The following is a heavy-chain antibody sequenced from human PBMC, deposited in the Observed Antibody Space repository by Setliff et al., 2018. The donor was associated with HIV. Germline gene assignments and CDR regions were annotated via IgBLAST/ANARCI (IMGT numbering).Heavy chain of an antibody. CDR3: AREADGIDF. D-gene: IGHD2-15*01. CDR2: VHYTGNT. J-gene: IGHJ4*02. CDR1: GGSITSSTYY. Sequence: SETLSLTCTVSGGSITSSTYYWGWIRQPPGKGLEWIGTVHYTGNTYHNPSLKSRVTISVEVSKNQISLKLTAVTAADSAVYYCAREADGIDFWGQG. V-gene: IGHV4-39*02.